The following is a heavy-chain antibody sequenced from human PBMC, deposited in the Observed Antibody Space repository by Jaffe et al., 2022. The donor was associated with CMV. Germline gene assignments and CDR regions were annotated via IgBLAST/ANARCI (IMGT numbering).Heavy chain of an antibody. D-gene: IGHD5-12*01. V-gene: IGHV3-23*04. CDR3: AKAGKRWLQPPDAFDI. Sequence: EVQLVESGGGLVQPGGSLRLSCAGSGFTFSNHVMTWVRQAPGKGLEWVSVISGSGGSRFYANSVKGRFTISRDNSKNTLYLQMNSLRGEDTAVYYCAKAGKRWLQPPDAFDIWGQGTMVTVSS. CDR2: ISGSGGSR. CDR1: GFTFSNHV. J-gene: IGHJ3*02.